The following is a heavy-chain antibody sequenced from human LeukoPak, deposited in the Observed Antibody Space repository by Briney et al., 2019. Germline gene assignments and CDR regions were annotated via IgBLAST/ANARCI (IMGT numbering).Heavy chain of an antibody. CDR2: IKSKTDGGTT. Sequence: GTLSLTCAVSGGSISSSNWWSWVRQPPGKGLEWVGRIKSKTDGGTTDYAAPVKGRFTISRDDSKNTLYLQMNSLKTEDTAVYYCTTARYCSGGSCLYYFDYWGQGTLVTVTS. CDR1: GGSISSSNW. CDR3: TTARYCSGGSCLYYFDY. V-gene: IGHV3-15*01. D-gene: IGHD2-15*01. J-gene: IGHJ4*02.